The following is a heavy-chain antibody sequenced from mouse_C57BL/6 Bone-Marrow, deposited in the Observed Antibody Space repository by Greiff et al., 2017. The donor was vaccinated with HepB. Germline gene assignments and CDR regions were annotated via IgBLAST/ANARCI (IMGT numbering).Heavy chain of an antibody. D-gene: IGHD2-14*01. CDR1: GFTFSDFY. Sequence: EVKVVESGGGLVQSGRSLRLSCATSGFTFSDFYMEWVRQAPGKGLEWIAASRNKANDYTTEYSASVKGRFIVSRDTSQSILYLQMNALRAEDTSNYYCARENGYPFAYWGQGTLVTVSA. V-gene: IGHV7-1*01. J-gene: IGHJ3*01. CDR3: ARENGYPFAY. CDR2: SRNKANDYTT.